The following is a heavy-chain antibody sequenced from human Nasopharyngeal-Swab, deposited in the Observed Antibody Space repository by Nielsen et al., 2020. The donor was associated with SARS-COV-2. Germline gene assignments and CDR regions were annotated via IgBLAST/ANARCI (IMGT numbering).Heavy chain of an antibody. V-gene: IGHV3-21*01. CDR1: GFTFSSYS. D-gene: IGHD4-17*01. Sequence: GGSLRLSCAASGFTFSSYSMKWVRQAPGKGLEWVSSISSSSSYIYYADSVKGRFTIFRDNAKNSLYLQMNSLRAEDTAMYYCARGRGYGDHDAFDIWGQGTMVTVSS. CDR2: ISSSSSYI. J-gene: IGHJ3*02. CDR3: ARGRGYGDHDAFDI.